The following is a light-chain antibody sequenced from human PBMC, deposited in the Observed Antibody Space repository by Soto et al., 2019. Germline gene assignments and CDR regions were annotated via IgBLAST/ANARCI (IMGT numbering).Light chain of an antibody. Sequence: EIVLTQSPGTLSLSPGERATLSCRASQSVSSSYLAWYQQKPGQAPRHLIYGASSRATGIPDRFSGSGSGTDFTLTISRLEPEDFAVYFCQQSGSSPLTFGGGTKVEIK. V-gene: IGKV3-20*01. CDR3: QQSGSSPLT. J-gene: IGKJ4*01. CDR1: QSVSSSY. CDR2: GAS.